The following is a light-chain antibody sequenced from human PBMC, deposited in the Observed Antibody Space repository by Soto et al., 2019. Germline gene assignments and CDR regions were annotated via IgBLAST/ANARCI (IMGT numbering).Light chain of an antibody. CDR3: QQYNNWPPWT. CDR2: GAS. J-gene: IGKJ1*01. V-gene: IGKV3-15*01. Sequence: EIVMTQSPATLSVSPGERATLSCRASQGVSSNLAWYQQKPGQAPRLLIYGASTRATGIPARFSGSGSGTEFTLTIGSLQSEDFAVYYCQQYNNWPPWTFGQGTKVEIK. CDR1: QGVSSN.